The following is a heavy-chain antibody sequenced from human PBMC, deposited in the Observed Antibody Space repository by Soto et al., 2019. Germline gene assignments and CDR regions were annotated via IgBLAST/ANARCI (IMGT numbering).Heavy chain of an antibody. CDR2: IYYSGST. Sequence: SETLSLTCTVSCGSISSGDYYWSWIRQPPGKGLEWIGYIYYSGSTYYNPSLKSRVTISVDTSKNQFSLKLSSVTAADTAVYYCARWLGYGPHFDYWGQGTLVTVSS. CDR1: CGSISSGDYY. V-gene: IGHV4-30-4*01. J-gene: IGHJ4*02. CDR3: ARWLGYGPHFDY. D-gene: IGHD5-12*01.